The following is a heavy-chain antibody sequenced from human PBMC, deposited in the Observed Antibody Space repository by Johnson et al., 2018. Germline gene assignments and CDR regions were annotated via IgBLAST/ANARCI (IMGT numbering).Heavy chain of an antibody. CDR2: IRSKAYGGTT. CDR3: TRTGGPYYMDV. Sequence: VQLQESGGGLVQPGRSLRLSCTASGFTFGDYAMSWFRQAPGKGLEWVGFIRSKAYGGTTEYAASVKGRLTISRDDSKSIAYLHMNSLKIEDPAVYYCTRTGGPYYMDVWGKGTTVTVSS. V-gene: IGHV3-49*03. J-gene: IGHJ6*03. CDR1: GFTFGDYA.